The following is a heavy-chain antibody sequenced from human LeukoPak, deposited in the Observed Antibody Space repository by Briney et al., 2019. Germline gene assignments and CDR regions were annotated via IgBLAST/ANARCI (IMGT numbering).Heavy chain of an antibody. CDR3: SGGWHWFDY. CDR1: GFTFSSYG. J-gene: IGHJ4*02. Sequence: GGSLRFSCAASGFTFSSYGMHWVRQAPGKGLEWVAVISYDGSNKYYADAVKGRFTISRDNSKNTVYLQMNSPRAEDTAVYYCSGGWHWFDYWGQGTLVTVSS. D-gene: IGHD2-15*01. V-gene: IGHV3-30*03. CDR2: ISYDGSNK.